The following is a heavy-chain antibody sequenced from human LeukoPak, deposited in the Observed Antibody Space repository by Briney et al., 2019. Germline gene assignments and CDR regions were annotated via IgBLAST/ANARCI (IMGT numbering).Heavy chain of an antibody. CDR2: IYYSGST. V-gene: IGHV4-39*07. J-gene: IGHJ4*02. CDR1: GGSISSSSYY. D-gene: IGHD5-18*01. Sequence: SETLSLTCTVSGGSISSSSYYWGWIRQPPGKGLEWIGSIYYSGSTYYNPSLKSRVTISVDTSKNQFSLQLNSVTPEDTAVYYCAREGMQDETYSSHKRSIDYWGQGTLVTVSS. CDR3: AREGMQDETYSSHKRSIDY.